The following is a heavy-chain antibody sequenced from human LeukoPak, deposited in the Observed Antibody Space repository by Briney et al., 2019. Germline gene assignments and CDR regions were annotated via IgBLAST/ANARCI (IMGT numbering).Heavy chain of an antibody. CDR3: AREVKGYCSSTSCSNWFDP. D-gene: IGHD2-2*01. J-gene: IGHJ5*02. CDR2: INWNGGST. Sequence: GGSLRLSCAASGFTFDDYGISWVRQAPGKGLEWVSGINWNGGSTGYADSVKGRFTISRDNAKNSLYLQMNSLRAEDTALYYCAREVKGYCSSTSCSNWFDPWGQGTLVTVSS. V-gene: IGHV3-20*04. CDR1: GFTFDDYG.